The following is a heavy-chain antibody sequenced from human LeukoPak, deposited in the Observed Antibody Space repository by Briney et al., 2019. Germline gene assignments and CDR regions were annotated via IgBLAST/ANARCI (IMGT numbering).Heavy chain of an antibody. CDR2: IYSSGST. Sequence: SETLSLTCPVSGGSINSYYWSWIRQPAGKGLEWIGRIYSSGSTGYNPSLKSRVTMSSDTSKNQFSLNLSSVTAADTAVYYCARVDIRTAFFDYWGQGTLVTVSS. V-gene: IGHV4-4*07. J-gene: IGHJ4*02. CDR1: GGSINSYY. CDR3: ARVDIRTAFFDY. D-gene: IGHD5-12*01.